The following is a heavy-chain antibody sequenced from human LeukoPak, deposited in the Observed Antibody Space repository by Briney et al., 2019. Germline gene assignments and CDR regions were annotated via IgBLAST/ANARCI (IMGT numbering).Heavy chain of an antibody. CDR1: GGTFSGYY. CDR2: INHSGST. D-gene: IGHD3-22*01. J-gene: IGHJ3*02. CDR3: AREKGMIAVAPGGAFDI. Sequence: PAETLSLTCAASGGTFSGYYLSWIRQPPGKGLEWIGEINHSGSTNYNPSLKSRVTISVDTSKNQFSLKLSSVTAADTAVYYCAREKGMIAVAPGGAFDIGGQGTMVTVSS. V-gene: IGHV4-34*01.